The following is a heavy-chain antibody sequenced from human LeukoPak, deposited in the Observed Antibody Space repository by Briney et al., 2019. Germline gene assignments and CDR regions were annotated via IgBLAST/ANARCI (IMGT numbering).Heavy chain of an antibody. CDR2: ISGSGGRT. CDR1: GFTFSSYA. V-gene: IGHV3-23*01. J-gene: IGHJ4*02. CDR3: AKDRDVAAAANGGDY. Sequence: PGGSLRLSCAASGFTFSSYAMSWVRQAPGKGLEWVSAISGSGGRTYYADSVKGRFTISRDNSKNTLYLQMNSLRAEDTAVYYCAKDRDVAAAANGGDYWGQGTLVTVSS. D-gene: IGHD6-13*01.